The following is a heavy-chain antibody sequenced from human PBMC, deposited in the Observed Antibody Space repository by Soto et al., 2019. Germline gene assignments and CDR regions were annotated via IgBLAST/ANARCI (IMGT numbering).Heavy chain of an antibody. CDR2: INHSGST. Sequence: SETLSLTCAVYGGSFSGYYWSWIRQPPGKGLEWIGEINHSGSTNYNPSLKSRVTISVDTSKNQFSLKLSSVTAADTAVYYCARTIAPSYSSSWYYYYYYMDVWGKGTTVTVSS. D-gene: IGHD6-13*01. J-gene: IGHJ6*03. CDR1: GGSFSGYY. V-gene: IGHV4-34*01. CDR3: ARTIAPSYSSSWYYYYYYMDV.